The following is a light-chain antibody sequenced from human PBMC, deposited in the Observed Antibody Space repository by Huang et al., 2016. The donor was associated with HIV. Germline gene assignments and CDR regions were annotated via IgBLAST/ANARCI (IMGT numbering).Light chain of an antibody. Sequence: DIVMTQSPLSLPVTPGEPASISCRSSQSLLHTNGYNYLDWYLQKPGQSPQLLIYLGSNRASGVPDRFSGSGSVVDFTLKISRVEAEDVGVYYCMQALQTPRTFGQGTRLDIK. CDR1: QSLLHTNGYNY. CDR3: MQALQTPRT. V-gene: IGKV2-28*01. J-gene: IGKJ5*01. CDR2: LGS.